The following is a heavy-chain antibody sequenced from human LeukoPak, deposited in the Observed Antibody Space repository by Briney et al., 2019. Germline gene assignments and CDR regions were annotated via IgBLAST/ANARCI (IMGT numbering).Heavy chain of an antibody. D-gene: IGHD3-22*01. J-gene: IGHJ3*02. V-gene: IGHV1-24*01. CDR2: FDPEDGET. CDR1: GYTLTELS. CDR3: ARSARIVVVITTDAFDI. Sequence: GASVKVSCKVSGYTLTELSMHWVRQAPGKGLEWMGGFDPEDGETIYAQKFQGRVTMTEDTSTDTAYMELSSLRSDDTAVYYCARSARIVVVITTDAFDIWGQGTMVTVSS.